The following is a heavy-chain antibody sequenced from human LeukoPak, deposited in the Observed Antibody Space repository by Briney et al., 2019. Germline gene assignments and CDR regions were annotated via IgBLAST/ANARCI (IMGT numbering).Heavy chain of an antibody. CDR1: GDSVSSNSAA. CDR3: AKGVDCSSTSCYRRAFDY. CDR2: TYYRSKWYN. D-gene: IGHD2-2*02. Sequence: SQTLSLTCAISGDSVSSNSAAWNWLRQSPSRGLEWLGRTYYRSKWYNDYAVSVKSRITINPDTSKNQFSLQLSSVTPDDTAVYYCAKGVDCSSTSCYRRAFDYWGQGTLVTVSS. V-gene: IGHV6-1*01. J-gene: IGHJ4*02.